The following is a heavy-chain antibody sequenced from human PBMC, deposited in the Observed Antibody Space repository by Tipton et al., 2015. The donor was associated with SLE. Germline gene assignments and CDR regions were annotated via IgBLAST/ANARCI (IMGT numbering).Heavy chain of an antibody. J-gene: IGHJ4*02. Sequence: TLSLTCTVSGGSVSSGSYYWSWIRQPPGKGLEWIGYIYYSGSTNYNPSLKSRVTISVDRSKNQFSLKLSSVTAADTAVYYCARELAGGFDYWGQGTLVTVSS. D-gene: IGHD3-10*01. CDR3: ARELAGGFDY. V-gene: IGHV4-61*01. CDR1: GGSVSSGSYY. CDR2: IYYSGST.